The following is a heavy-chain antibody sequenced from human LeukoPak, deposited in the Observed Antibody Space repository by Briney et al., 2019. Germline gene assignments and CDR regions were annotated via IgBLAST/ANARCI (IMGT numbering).Heavy chain of an antibody. Sequence: SETLSLTCTVSGGSISSSSYYWDWIRQPPGKGLEWIGSIYYRGSTYYNPSLKSRLTMSVDTSENQFSLKLSSVTAADTAVYYCASGSYYGGDWGQGTLVTVSS. CDR2: IYYRGST. D-gene: IGHD1-26*01. V-gene: IGHV4-39*01. CDR1: GGSISSSSYY. J-gene: IGHJ4*02. CDR3: ASGSYYGGD.